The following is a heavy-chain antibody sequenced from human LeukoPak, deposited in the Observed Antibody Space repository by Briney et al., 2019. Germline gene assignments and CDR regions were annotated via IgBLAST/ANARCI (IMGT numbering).Heavy chain of an antibody. CDR1: GFTFSSYN. J-gene: IGHJ6*03. CDR2: ITSSSRYI. D-gene: IGHD1-26*01. Sequence: PGGSLRLSCAASGFTFSSYNMNWVRQAPGKGLEWVSSITSSSRYIYYADSVKGRFTISRDNAKNSLYLQMNSLRAEDTAVYYCARDPYSGTYGDYYYYYMDLWGQGTTVTISS. CDR3: ARDPYSGTYGDYYYYYMDL. V-gene: IGHV3-21*01.